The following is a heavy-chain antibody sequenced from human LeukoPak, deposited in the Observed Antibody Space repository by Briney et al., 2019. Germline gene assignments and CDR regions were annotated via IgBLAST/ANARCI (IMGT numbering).Heavy chain of an antibody. D-gene: IGHD3-22*01. CDR1: GFTFSTYA. CDR3: AKDLSNRRIIMIGLDY. V-gene: IGHV3-23*01. Sequence: GGSLRLSCVGSGFTFSTYAMSWVRQAPGKGLEWVSGISGSGGSTYYADSVKGRFTISRDNSKNTLYVQMNSLRAEDTAVYYCAKDLSNRRIIMIGLDYWGQGTLVTVSS. CDR2: ISGSGGST. J-gene: IGHJ4*02.